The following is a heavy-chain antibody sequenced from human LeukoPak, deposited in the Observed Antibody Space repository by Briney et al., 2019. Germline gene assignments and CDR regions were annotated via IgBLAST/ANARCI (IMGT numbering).Heavy chain of an antibody. CDR3: TRRYGSGSYGADI. Sequence: LAGGSLRLSCAASGFTFSNAWMSWVRQAPGKGLEWVGRIRSKANSYATAYAASVKGRFTISRDDSKNTAYLQMNSLKTEDTAVYYCTRRYGSGSYGADIWGQGTMVTVSS. J-gene: IGHJ3*02. D-gene: IGHD3-10*01. CDR1: GFTFSNAW. V-gene: IGHV3-73*01. CDR2: IRSKANSYAT.